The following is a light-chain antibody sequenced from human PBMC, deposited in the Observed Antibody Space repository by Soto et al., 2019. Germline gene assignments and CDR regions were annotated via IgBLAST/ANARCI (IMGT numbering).Light chain of an antibody. Sequence: EIVFTQYSGTLSLSTGERATLSCRASQSVSSSCLAWYQQKPGQAPRLLIYGASSRATGIPDRFSGSGSGTDFTLTISRLEPEDFAVYYCQQYGSSPRTFGQGTKVDIK. CDR2: GAS. CDR1: QSVSSSC. V-gene: IGKV3-20*01. CDR3: QQYGSSPRT. J-gene: IGKJ1*01.